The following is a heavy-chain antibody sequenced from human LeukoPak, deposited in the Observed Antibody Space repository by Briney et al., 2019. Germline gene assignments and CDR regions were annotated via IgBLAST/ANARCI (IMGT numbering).Heavy chain of an antibody. J-gene: IGHJ5*02. Sequence: SETLSLTCTVSGGSISNYYWSWIRQPAGKGLEWLGRIYASGSTNYNPSLKSRVTMSVDTSKNQFSLRLISVTAADTAVYYCARDPYRSSWYWFDPWGQGTLVTVSS. CDR1: GGSISNYY. V-gene: IGHV4-4*07. CDR2: IYASGST. D-gene: IGHD6-13*01. CDR3: ARDPYRSSWYWFDP.